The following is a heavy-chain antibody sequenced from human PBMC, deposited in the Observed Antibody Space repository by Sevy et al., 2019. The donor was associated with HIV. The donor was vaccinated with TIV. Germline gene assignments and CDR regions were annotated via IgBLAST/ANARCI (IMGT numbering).Heavy chain of an antibody. Sequence: ASVKVSCKASGYTFTTYNIVWVRQAPGQGLEWLAWMSPYNGNKNYAQRVQGRVTMTTDKFTETAFLELRSLEFDDTATYYCARGSTSWYDYWGQGTLVTVSS. CDR1: GYTFTTYN. V-gene: IGHV1-18*01. D-gene: IGHD2-8*01. CDR2: MSPYNGNK. CDR3: ARGSTSWYDY. J-gene: IGHJ4*02.